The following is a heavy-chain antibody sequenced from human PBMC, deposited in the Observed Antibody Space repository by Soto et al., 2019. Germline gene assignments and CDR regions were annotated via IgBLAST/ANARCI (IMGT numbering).Heavy chain of an antibody. V-gene: IGHV4-61*01. CDR3: ARDGHGMDV. CDR1: GGSVTTGSYN. Sequence: QVQLQESGPGLVRPSETLSLTCTVSGGSVTTGSYNWSWIRRPPGKGLEWIGNIFFTGITHYNPSRNNRVTMSVDTSKNQFSLTVPSVTAADTAVYYCARDGHGMDVWGQGTTVTVSS. CDR2: IFFTGIT. J-gene: IGHJ6*02.